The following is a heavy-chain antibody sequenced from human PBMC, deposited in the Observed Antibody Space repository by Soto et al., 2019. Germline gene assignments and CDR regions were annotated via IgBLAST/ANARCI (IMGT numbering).Heavy chain of an antibody. D-gene: IGHD2-2*01. CDR3: AKTLASAPRFCSSTSCYVYYYMDV. V-gene: IGHV4-34*01. J-gene: IGHJ6*03. CDR1: GGSFSAYY. CDR2: INDSGST. Sequence: QVQLQQWGAGLLKPSETLSLTCAVYGGSFSAYYWSWIRQPPGKGLEWIGEINDSGSTNYNPSLKSRVTISVDTSKTQFSLKLSSVTAADTAVYYCAKTLASAPRFCSSTSCYVYYYMDVWGKGTTVTVSS.